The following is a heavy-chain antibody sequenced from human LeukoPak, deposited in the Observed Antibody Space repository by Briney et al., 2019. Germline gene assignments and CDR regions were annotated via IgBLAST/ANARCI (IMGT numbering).Heavy chain of an antibody. J-gene: IGHJ4*02. CDR3: ARDRGHLSGYDY. Sequence: PGGSLRLSCAASGFTFSSYAMTWVRQAPGKGLEWVSSISPSGSTTYYADSVKGRFTISRDNAKNSLYLQMNSLRAEDTAVYYCARDRGHLSGYDYWGQGTLVTVSS. CDR2: ISPSGSTT. V-gene: IGHV3-21*01. D-gene: IGHD5-12*01. CDR1: GFTFSSYA.